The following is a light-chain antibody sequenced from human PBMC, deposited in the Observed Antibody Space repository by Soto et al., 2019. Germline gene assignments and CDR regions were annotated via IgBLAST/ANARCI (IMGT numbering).Light chain of an antibody. V-gene: IGKV1-39*01. J-gene: IGKJ2*01. CDR1: QTISGY. CDR2: AAS. CDR3: QQTYTSPHA. Sequence: DIRMTQSPSSLFASLGDRVTITCRARQTISGYLNWYQQKLGKAPKLLIYAASNLQSGVPSRFSGSGSGTDYTLTIGSLQPEDFATYYCQQTYTSPHAFGLGTKLEMK.